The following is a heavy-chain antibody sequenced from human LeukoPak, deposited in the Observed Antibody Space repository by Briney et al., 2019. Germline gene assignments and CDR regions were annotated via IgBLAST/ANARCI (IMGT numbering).Heavy chain of an antibody. CDR3: ARAGRYGSGSYYNGNWFDP. CDR1: CGSISSYY. D-gene: IGHD3-10*01. V-gene: IGHV4-59*01. Sequence: KASETLSLTCTVSCGSISSYYRSWIRQPPGKGLEWIGYIYYSGSTNYHPSLKSRVTTSVDTSKNQFSLKLSSVTAADTAVYYCARAGRYGSGSYYNGNWFDPWGQGTLVTVSS. J-gene: IGHJ5*02. CDR2: IYYSGST.